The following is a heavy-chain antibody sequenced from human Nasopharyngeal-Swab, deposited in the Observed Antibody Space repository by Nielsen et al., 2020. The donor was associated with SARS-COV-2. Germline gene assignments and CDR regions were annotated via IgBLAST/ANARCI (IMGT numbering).Heavy chain of an antibody. J-gene: IGHJ4*02. D-gene: IGHD3-9*01. CDR2: INPNTGNP. Sequence: ASVKVSCKASGYTFTSYAMNWVRKAPGQGLEGRGWINPNTGNPTYAQGFTGRFVFSLDTSVSTAYLQISSLKAEDTAVYYCARVSYDILTGYWGFDYWGQGTLVTVSS. CDR3: ARVSYDILTGYWGFDY. V-gene: IGHV7-4-1*02. CDR1: GYTFTSYA.